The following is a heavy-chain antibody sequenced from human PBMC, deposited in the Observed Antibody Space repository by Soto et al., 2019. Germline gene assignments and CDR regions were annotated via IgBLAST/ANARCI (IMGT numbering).Heavy chain of an antibody. J-gene: IGHJ4*02. CDR3: ARGGGLITRPFGDY. CDR2: ISYDGSNK. D-gene: IGHD3-10*01. V-gene: IGHV3-30-3*01. Sequence: VQLVESGGGVVQPGRSLRLSCAASGFTFSSYAMHWVRKAPGKGLEWVAVISYDGSNKYYADYVKGRFTISRDNSKNTLYLQMNSLRADDTAVYYCARGGGLITRPFGDYWGQGTLVTVSS. CDR1: GFTFSSYA.